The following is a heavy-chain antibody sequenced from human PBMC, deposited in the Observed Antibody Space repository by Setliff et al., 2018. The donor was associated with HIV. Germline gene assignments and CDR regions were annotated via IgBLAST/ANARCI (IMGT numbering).Heavy chain of an antibody. CDR1: GGSISINNYY. V-gene: IGHV4-39*07. CDR3: AKSIKLKVQGVNYFSRPEFYYYMDV. Sequence: SETLSLTCTVSGGSISINNYYWAWVRQPPGKVLEWFGSVHKSGNSYYKPSLKSRVTISVDTSKNQFSLKLSSVTAADTAVYYCAKSIKLKVQGVNYFSRPEFYYYMDVWGRGTTVTVS. D-gene: IGHD3-10*01. J-gene: IGHJ6*03. CDR2: VHKSGNS.